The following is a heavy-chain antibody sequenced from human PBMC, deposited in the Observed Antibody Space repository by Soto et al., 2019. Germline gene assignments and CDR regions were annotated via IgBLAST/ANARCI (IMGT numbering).Heavy chain of an antibody. V-gene: IGHV3-23*01. Sequence: EVQLLGSGGGLVQPGGSLRLSCAASGFTFSSYAMSWVRQAPGKGLEWVSGISGSGVSTHYADSVKGRFTISRDNSKNTLYLQMNSLRAEDTAAYYCAKEVGYSSGYDYFDYWGQGILVSVSS. CDR3: AKEVGYSSGYDYFDY. D-gene: IGHD6-19*01. CDR1: GFTFSSYA. CDR2: ISGSGVST. J-gene: IGHJ4*02.